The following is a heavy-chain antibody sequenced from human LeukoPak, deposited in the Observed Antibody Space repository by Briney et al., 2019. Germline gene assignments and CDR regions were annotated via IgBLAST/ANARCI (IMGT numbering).Heavy chain of an antibody. V-gene: IGHV3-66*01. CDR1: GFTVSSNY. D-gene: IGHD5-24*01. J-gene: IGHJ4*02. CDR3: AKDEMATIVRLMDY. CDR2: IYSGGST. Sequence: GGSLRLSCAASGFTVSSNYMSWVRQAPGKGLEWVSVIYSGGSTYYADSVEGRFTIPRDNSKNTLYLQMNSLRAEDTAVYYCAKDEMATIVRLMDYWGQGTLVTVSS.